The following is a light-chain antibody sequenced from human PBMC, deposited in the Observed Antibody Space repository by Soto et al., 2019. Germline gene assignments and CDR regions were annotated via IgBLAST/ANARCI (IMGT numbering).Light chain of an antibody. CDR1: SSDVGGYNY. Sequence: QSALTQPASVSGSPGQSITISCTGTSSDVGGYNYVSWFQQHPGKAPKLKIYEVSNRPSGVSNRFSGSKSGYTASLTISELQAEDEADYYCSSYTSSSTHVVFGGGTKLTVL. V-gene: IGLV2-14*03. CDR3: SSYTSSSTHVV. CDR2: EVS. J-gene: IGLJ2*01.